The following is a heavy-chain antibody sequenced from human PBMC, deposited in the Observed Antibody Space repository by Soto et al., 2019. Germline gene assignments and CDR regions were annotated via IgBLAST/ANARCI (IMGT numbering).Heavy chain of an antibody. CDR1: GYTFTGYY. V-gene: IGHV1-2*02. CDR3: ARVYSSGGSYYHGMDV. Sequence: GASVKVSCKASGYTFTGYYMHWVRQAPGQGLEWMGWINPNSGGTNYAQKFQGRVTMTRDTSISTAYMELSRLRSDDTAVYYCARVYSSGGSYYHGMDVWGQGTTVTVSS. CDR2: INPNSGGT. D-gene: IGHD2-15*01. J-gene: IGHJ6*02.